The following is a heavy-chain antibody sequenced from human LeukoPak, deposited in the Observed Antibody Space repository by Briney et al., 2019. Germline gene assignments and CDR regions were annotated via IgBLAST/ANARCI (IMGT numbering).Heavy chain of an antibody. Sequence: GGSLRLSCAASKFTFSNYWMSWVRQAPGKGLEWVANIKEDGSEKYYVDSVKGRFTISRDNAKNSLYLQMNSLRAEDTAVYYCARALTDYYDSSGYWDYWGQGTLVTVSS. V-gene: IGHV3-7*04. CDR2: IKEDGSEK. CDR1: KFTFSNYW. CDR3: ARALTDYYDSSGYWDY. D-gene: IGHD3-22*01. J-gene: IGHJ4*02.